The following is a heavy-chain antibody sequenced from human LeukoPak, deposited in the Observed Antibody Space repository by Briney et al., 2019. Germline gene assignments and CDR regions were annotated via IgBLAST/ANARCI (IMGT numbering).Heavy chain of an antibody. CDR1: GFTFSSYA. D-gene: IGHD3-22*01. CDR3: ARDWGEVITTPFDY. Sequence: PGGSLRLSCAASGFTFSSYAMHWVRQAPGKGLEWVAVISYGGSNKYYADSVKGRFTISRDNSKNTLYLQMNSLRAEDTAVYYCARDWGEVITTPFDYWGQGTLVTVSS. J-gene: IGHJ4*02. CDR2: ISYGGSNK. V-gene: IGHV3-30-3*01.